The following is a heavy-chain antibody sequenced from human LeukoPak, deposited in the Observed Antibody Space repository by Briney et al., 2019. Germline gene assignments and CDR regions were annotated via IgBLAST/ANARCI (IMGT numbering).Heavy chain of an antibody. CDR1: GFTFSNYW. D-gene: IGHD3-22*01. V-gene: IGHV3-74*01. CDR3: AKDWSYDDNGTLDY. Sequence: GGSLRLSCAASGFTFSNYWMHWVRQAPGKGLVWVSRIKSDGSRTDYADSVKGRFTISRDNAKNTLYLQMNSLRAEDTAMYYCAKDWSYDDNGTLDYWGQGTLVTVSS. CDR2: IKSDGSRT. J-gene: IGHJ4*02.